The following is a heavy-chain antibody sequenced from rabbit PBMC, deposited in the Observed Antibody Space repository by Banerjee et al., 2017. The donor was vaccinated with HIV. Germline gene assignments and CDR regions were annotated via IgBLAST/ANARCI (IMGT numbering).Heavy chain of an antibody. CDR1: GFSFSSGQY. Sequence: QEQLEESGGDLVKPGASLTLTCTASGFSFSSGQYMCWVRQAPGKGLEWIACIDAGSSASTYYASWAKGRFTISKTSSTTVTLQMTSLTAADTATYFCARLDDTYGVAGYTCFNLWGPGTLVTVS. V-gene: IGHV1S45*01. J-gene: IGHJ4*01. CDR3: ARLDDTYGVAGYTCFNL. D-gene: IGHD7-1*01. CDR2: IDAGSSAST.